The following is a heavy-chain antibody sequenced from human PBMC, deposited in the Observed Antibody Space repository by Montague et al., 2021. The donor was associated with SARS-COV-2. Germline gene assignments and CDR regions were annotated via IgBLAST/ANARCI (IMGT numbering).Heavy chain of an antibody. V-gene: IGHV4-59*12. CDR3: ARWGEYYDSAYYYYGMDV. Sequence: SETLSLTCTVSGGSISPYYWSWIRQSPGKGLECIGYTSYSGSTHYNPSLKSRVTISIDTSKNHFSLKLSSVTAADTAVYYCARWGEYYDSAYYYYGMDVWGQGTTVTVSS. D-gene: IGHD3-3*01. J-gene: IGHJ6*02. CDR1: GGSISPYY. CDR2: TSYSGST.